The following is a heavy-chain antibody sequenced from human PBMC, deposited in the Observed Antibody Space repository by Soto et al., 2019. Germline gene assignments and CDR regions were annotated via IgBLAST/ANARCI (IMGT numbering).Heavy chain of an antibody. CDR3: ARRSGWHCDYSYGMDV. J-gene: IGHJ6*02. CDR1: GFTFSSYA. Sequence: GGSLSLSCAASGFTFSSYAMHGVRQAPGKGLEWVAVISYDGSNKYYADSVKGRFTISRDNSKNTLYLQMNSLRAEDTAVYYCARRSGWHCDYSYGMDVWGQGTTVTVSS. V-gene: IGHV3-30-3*01. D-gene: IGHD3-16*01. CDR2: ISYDGSNK.